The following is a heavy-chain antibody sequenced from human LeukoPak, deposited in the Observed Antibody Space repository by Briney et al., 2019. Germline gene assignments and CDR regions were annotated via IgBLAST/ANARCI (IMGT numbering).Heavy chain of an antibody. CDR2: ISHSGVT. Sequence: SETLSLTCAVYDGSLSGNFWWSRIRQSPEKGLEWIGEISHSGVTNYNPSFKSRVTMSIDTSKNQVSLKLTSVTAADTAVYYCARGHDYIWGMSGYWGQGTLVTVSS. V-gene: IGHV4-34*01. D-gene: IGHD3-16*01. CDR1: DGSLSGNF. CDR3: ARGHDYIWGMSGY. J-gene: IGHJ4*02.